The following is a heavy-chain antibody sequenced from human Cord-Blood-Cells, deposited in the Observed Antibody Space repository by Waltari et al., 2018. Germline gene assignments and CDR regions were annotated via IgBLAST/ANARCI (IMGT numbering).Heavy chain of an antibody. CDR1: GFTFDDYA. V-gene: IGHV3-9*01. CDR2: MSWHSGSR. D-gene: IGHD4-17*01. J-gene: IGHJ6*02. Sequence: EVQLVESGGGLVQPGRSLRLSCAAPGFTFDDYAMHLVRQAPGKGLEWVSGMSWHSGSRGYADSGKGRFTISRDNAKNSLDLQMNSLRAEDTALYYCAKEDDYGDYYYYYGMDVWGQGTTVTVSS. CDR3: AKEDDYGDYYYYYGMDV.